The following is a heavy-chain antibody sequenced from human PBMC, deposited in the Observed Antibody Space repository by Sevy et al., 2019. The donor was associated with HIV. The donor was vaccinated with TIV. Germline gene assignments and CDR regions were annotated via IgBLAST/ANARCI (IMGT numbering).Heavy chain of an antibody. CDR2: IKSKTDGGTT. CDR3: TTDKRRDYDSSGYWGQGACDI. CDR1: GFTFSNAW. Sequence: GGSLRLSCAASGFTFSNAWMSWVRQAPGKGLEWVGRIKSKTDGGTTDYAAPVKGRFTISRDDSKNTLYLQMNSLKTEDTAVYYCTTDKRRDYDSSGYWGQGACDIWGQGTMVTVSS. V-gene: IGHV3-15*01. D-gene: IGHD3-22*01. J-gene: IGHJ3*02.